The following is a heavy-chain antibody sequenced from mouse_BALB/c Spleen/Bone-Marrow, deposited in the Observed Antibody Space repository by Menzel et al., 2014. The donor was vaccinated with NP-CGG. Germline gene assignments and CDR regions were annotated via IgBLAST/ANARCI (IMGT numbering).Heavy chain of an antibody. CDR3: ARQTYYDYDGYFDY. D-gene: IGHD2-4*01. J-gene: IGHJ2*01. CDR1: GFTFSSYG. CDR2: ISSGGSYT. V-gene: IGHV5-6*01. Sequence: EVKLMESGGDLVKPGGSLKLSCAASGFTFSSYGMSWVRQTPDKRLEWVATISSGGSYTYYPDSVKGRFTISRDNAKNTLYLQMSSLKSEDTAMYYCARQTYYDYDGYFDYWGQGTTHTVSS.